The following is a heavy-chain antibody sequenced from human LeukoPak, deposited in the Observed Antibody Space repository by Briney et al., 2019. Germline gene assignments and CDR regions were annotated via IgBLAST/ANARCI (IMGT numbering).Heavy chain of an antibody. CDR2: FDPEDGET. CDR1: GYTLTELS. Sequence: ASVKVSCKVSGYTLTELSMHWVRQAPGKGLEWMGGFDPEDGETIYAQKFQGRVTMTEDTSTDTAYMELSSLRSEDTAVYYCATPYCSGGSCYSSDAFDIWGQGTMVTVSS. CDR3: ATPYCSGGSCYSSDAFDI. V-gene: IGHV1-24*01. D-gene: IGHD2-15*01. J-gene: IGHJ3*02.